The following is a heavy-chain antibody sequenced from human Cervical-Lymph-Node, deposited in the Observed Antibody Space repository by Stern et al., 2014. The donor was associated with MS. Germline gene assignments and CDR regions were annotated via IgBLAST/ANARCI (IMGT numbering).Heavy chain of an antibody. CDR2: IFHGDSEA. V-gene: IGHV5-51*03. CDR3: ARRKYSSSYYYYFGMDV. CDR1: GYTFSNYW. Sequence: EVQLVQSGAEVKKPGESLRISCKGSGYTFSNYWIGWVRQMPGKGLEWIGSIFHGDSEARYSPAFQGQITISADKSSNTAFLQWNSLKASDTAMYYCARRKYSSSYYYYFGMDVWGQGTTVTVSS. D-gene: IGHD6-13*01. J-gene: IGHJ6*02.